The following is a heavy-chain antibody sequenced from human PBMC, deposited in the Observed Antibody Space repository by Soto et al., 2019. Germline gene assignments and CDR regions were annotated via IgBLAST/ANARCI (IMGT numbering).Heavy chain of an antibody. CDR3: ARDITHLTYYDILTGFRSNWFDP. V-gene: IGHV1-18*01. J-gene: IGHJ5*02. D-gene: IGHD3-9*01. Sequence: QVQLVQSGAEVKKPGASVKVSCKASGYTFTSYGISWVRQAPGQGLEWMGWISAYNGNTNYAQKLQGRVTMTTDTSTGTAYMALRSLRSDDTAVDYCARDITHLTYYDILTGFRSNWFDPWGQGTLVTVSS. CDR2: ISAYNGNT. CDR1: GYTFTSYG.